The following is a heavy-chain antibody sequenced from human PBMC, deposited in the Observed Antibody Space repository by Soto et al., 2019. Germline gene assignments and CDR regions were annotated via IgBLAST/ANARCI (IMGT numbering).Heavy chain of an antibody. CDR1: GGSIGSYY. CDR3: ARGGWRQIDY. J-gene: IGHJ4*02. Sequence: SETLSLTCSVSGGSIGSYYWSWIRQPPGKGLEWIGYIYYSGSTNYNPSLKSRVTIVDTSKNQFSLKLSSVTAADTAVYYCARGGWRQIDYWGQGTLVTVSS. CDR2: IYYSGST. D-gene: IGHD3-3*01. V-gene: IGHV4-59*08.